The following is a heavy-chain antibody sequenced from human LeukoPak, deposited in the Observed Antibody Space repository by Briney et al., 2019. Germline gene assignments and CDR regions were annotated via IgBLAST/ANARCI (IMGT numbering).Heavy chain of an antibody. CDR2: TYYTSKWNN. CDR3: ARDLRAGGKEGYYFDS. CDR1: GDSVSSNSGA. J-gene: IGHJ4*02. V-gene: IGHV6-1*01. Sequence: SQTLSLTCAISGDSVSSNSGAWNWIRQSPSRGLEWLGRTYYTSKWNNDYAVSVKSRIIINPDTSKNQFSLQLNSMTPEDTAVYYCARDLRAGGKEGYYFDSWGQGTLVTVSS. D-gene: IGHD3-10*01.